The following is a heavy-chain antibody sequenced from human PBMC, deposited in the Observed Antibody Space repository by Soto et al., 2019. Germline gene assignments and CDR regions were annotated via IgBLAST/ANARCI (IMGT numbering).Heavy chain of an antibody. CDR3: ARQEGGTEGSDWFDP. CDR2: IIPIIGIA. J-gene: IGHJ5*02. V-gene: IGHV1-69*02. CDR1: GGTFSSYT. D-gene: IGHD2-15*01. Sequence: QVQLVQSGAEVKETGSSVKVSCKASGGTFSSYTFSWVRQAPGQGLEWMGTIIPIIGIANCAQKFQGRVTMTADKSTSTAYMELRSLRSEDTAVYYCARQEGGTEGSDWFDPWGQGTLVTVSS.